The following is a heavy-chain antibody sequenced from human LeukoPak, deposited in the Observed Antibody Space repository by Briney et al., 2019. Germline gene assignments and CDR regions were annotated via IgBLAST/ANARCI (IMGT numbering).Heavy chain of an antibody. CDR1: GGSISSGGYY. D-gene: IGHD2-2*02. J-gene: IGHJ3*02. CDR2: MYYSGST. Sequence: SETLSLTCTVSGGSISSGGYYWSWIRQHPGKGLEWIGYMYYSGSTYYNPSLKSRVTISVDTSKNQFSLKLSSVTAADTAVYYCARRVPSGYCSSTSCYTSDAFDIWGQGTMVTVSS. CDR3: ARRVPSGYCSSTSCYTSDAFDI. V-gene: IGHV4-31*03.